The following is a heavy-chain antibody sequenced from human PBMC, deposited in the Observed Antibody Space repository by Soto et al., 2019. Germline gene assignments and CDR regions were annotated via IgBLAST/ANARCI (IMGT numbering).Heavy chain of an antibody. V-gene: IGHV1-18*01. CDR2: ISAYNGNT. CDR3: ASRGSRRGYSGYDVPYYYYMDV. J-gene: IGHJ6*03. Sequence: ASVKVSCKASGYTFTSYGISWVRQAPGQGLEWMGWISAYNGNTNYAQKLQGRVTMTTDTSTSTAYMELRSLRSDDTAVYYCASRGSRRGYSGYDVPYYYYMDVWGKGTTVTFSS. D-gene: IGHD5-12*01. CDR1: GYTFTSYG.